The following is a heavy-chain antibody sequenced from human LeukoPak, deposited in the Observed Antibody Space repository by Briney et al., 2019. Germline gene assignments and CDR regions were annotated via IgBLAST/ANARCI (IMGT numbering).Heavy chain of an antibody. D-gene: IGHD2-2*01. CDR2: INHSGRT. Sequence: SETLSLSCAVYGGSFSDYFWGWIRQPPGKGLEWIGEINHSGRTYYNPSLKSRVTISVDTSKNQFSLNLSSVTAADTAVYYCARDVVVVPAAIHYGMDVWGQGTTVTVSS. V-gene: IGHV4-34*01. CDR1: GGSFSDYF. J-gene: IGHJ6*02. CDR3: ARDVVVVPAAIHYGMDV.